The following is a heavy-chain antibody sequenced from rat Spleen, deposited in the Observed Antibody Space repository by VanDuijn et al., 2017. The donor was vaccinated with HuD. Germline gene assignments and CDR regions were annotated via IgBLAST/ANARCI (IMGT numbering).Heavy chain of an antibody. J-gene: IGHJ3*01. V-gene: IGHV5S23*01. Sequence: EVQLVESGGGSVQPGRSLKFSCAASGFTFTDYYMAWVRQAPTKGLEWVASISTGGSNTYYRDSVKGRFTISRDNAKNTQYLQMDSLRSEDTASYFCAGQYYGYTDWGQGTLVTVSS. CDR3: AGQYYGYTD. CDR2: ISTGGSNT. D-gene: IGHD1-6*01. CDR1: GFTFTDYY.